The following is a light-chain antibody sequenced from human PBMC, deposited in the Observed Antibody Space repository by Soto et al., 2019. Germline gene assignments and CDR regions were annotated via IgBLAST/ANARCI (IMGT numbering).Light chain of an antibody. V-gene: IGKV4-1*01. Sequence: DIVMTQSPDSLAVSLGERATINCKSSQSVLYSSNNKNYLAWYQQKPGQPPKLLIYWASTRESGVPDRFSGSGSWTDFTLTISSLQAEDVAVYYCQQYYSTPYTCGQGTKLEIK. CDR1: QSVLYSSNNKNY. CDR3: QQYYSTPYT. J-gene: IGKJ2*01. CDR2: WAS.